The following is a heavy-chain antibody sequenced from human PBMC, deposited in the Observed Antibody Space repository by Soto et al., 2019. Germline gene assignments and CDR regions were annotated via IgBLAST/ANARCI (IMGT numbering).Heavy chain of an antibody. D-gene: IGHD2-2*01. CDR3: ARGYCSSTSCHLQGYYYYGMDV. V-gene: IGHV4-61*01. CDR2: IYYSGST. Sequence: QVQLQESGPGLVKPSETLSLTCTVSGGSVSSGSYYWSWIRQPPGKGLEWIGYIYYSGSTNYNPSLKSGVTISVDTSKNQFPLKLSSVTAADTAVYYCARGYCSSTSCHLQGYYYYGMDVWGQGTTVTVSS. CDR1: GGSVSSGSYY. J-gene: IGHJ6*02.